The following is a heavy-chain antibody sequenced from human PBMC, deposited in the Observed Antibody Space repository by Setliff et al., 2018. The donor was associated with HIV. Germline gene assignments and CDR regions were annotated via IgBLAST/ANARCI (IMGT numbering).Heavy chain of an antibody. CDR2: INPSGGTT. CDR3: ARDWEARADYYDTSGQAQYFQH. J-gene: IGHJ1*01. D-gene: IGHD3-22*01. CDR1: ASRYSFTDYF. Sequence: ASVKVSCKASASRYSFTDYFLHWVRQAPGQGLEWMGIINPSGGTTSYAQKFQGRVTMTRDTSTSTVYMELSSLRSEDTAVYYCARDWEARADYYDTSGQAQYFQHWGQGTLVTVSS. V-gene: IGHV1-46*01.